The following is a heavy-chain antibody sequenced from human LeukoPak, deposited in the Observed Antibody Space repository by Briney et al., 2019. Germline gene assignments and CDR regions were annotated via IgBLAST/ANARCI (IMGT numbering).Heavy chain of an antibody. CDR3: AREGYSSGWYPSRYFDY. CDR1: GFTFSSYA. D-gene: IGHD6-13*01. Sequence: GGSLRLSCAASGFTFSSYAMPWVRQAPGKGLEWVAVISYDGSNKYYADPVKGRFTISRDNSKNTLYLQMNSLRAEDTAVYYCAREGYSSGWYPSRYFDYWGQGTLVTVSS. J-gene: IGHJ4*02. V-gene: IGHV3-30-3*01. CDR2: ISYDGSNK.